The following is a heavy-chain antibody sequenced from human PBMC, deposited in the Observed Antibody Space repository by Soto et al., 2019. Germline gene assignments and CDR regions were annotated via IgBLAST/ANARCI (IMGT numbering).Heavy chain of an antibody. V-gene: IGHV4-59*01. D-gene: IGHD6-6*01. Sequence: TLSLTCTVSGGSISSYYWSWIRQPPGKGLEWIGYIYYSGSTNYNPSLKSRVTISVDTSKNQFSLKLSSVTAADTAVYYCARGIAARRRFDPWGQGTLVTVSS. CDR1: GGSISSYY. J-gene: IGHJ5*02. CDR2: IYYSGST. CDR3: ARGIAARRRFDP.